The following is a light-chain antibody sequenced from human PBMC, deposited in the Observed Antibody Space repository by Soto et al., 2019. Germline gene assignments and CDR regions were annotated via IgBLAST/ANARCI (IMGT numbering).Light chain of an antibody. J-gene: IGKJ1*01. CDR3: LQDYNYPRT. Sequence: IQMTQSASSLSATVGDRVTMTCRASQDIRNVLGWFQQKPGKAPKLLISAASFLQSGVPSRFSGSGSGTDFTLTISSLQPEDFATYYCLQDYNYPRTFGQGTKVDIK. CDR2: AAS. V-gene: IGKV1-6*01. CDR1: QDIRNV.